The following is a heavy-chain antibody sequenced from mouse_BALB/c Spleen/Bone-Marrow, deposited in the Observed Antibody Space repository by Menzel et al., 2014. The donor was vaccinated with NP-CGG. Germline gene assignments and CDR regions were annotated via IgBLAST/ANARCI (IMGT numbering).Heavy chain of an antibody. J-gene: IGHJ4*01. V-gene: IGHV3-1*02. CDR2: IHYSGST. D-gene: IGHD3-3*01. Sequence: DVQLQESGPDLVKPSQSLSLPCTVTGYSITSGYTWHWIRQFPRNTLEWMGYIHYSGSTNYNPSLKSRISITRDTSKNQFYLQLNSVTTEDTATYFCSKGTYAMDYWGQGTSVTVSS. CDR1: GYSITSGYT. CDR3: SKGTYAMDY.